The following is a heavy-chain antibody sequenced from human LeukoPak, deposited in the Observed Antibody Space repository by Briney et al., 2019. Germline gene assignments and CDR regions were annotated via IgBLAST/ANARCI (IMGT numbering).Heavy chain of an antibody. Sequence: GGSLRLSCAASGFTFSSNWMSWVRQAPGKGLEWVANIKQDGSAEYYVDSVKGRFTISRDNAKNSLYLQMNSLRAEDTAVYYCARTAYSLVGMDVWGQGTTVTVSS. V-gene: IGHV3-7*01. CDR3: ARTAYSLVGMDV. CDR2: IKQDGSAE. D-gene: IGHD2-21*01. J-gene: IGHJ6*02. CDR1: GFTFSSNW.